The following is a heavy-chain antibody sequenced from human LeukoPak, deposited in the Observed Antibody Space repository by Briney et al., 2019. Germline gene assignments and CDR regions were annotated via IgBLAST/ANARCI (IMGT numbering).Heavy chain of an antibody. J-gene: IGHJ5*02. CDR1: GGSISTYY. V-gene: IGHV4-59*01. Sequence: SETLSLTCTVSGGSISTYYWNWTRQPPGKGLEWLGYIYYSGSANYNPSLNSRVSISVDTSKNQVSLKLSSVTAADTAVYYCARDRTGNNWFDPCGRGALFSVSA. CDR2: IYYSGSA. D-gene: IGHD1-1*01. CDR3: ARDRTGNNWFDP.